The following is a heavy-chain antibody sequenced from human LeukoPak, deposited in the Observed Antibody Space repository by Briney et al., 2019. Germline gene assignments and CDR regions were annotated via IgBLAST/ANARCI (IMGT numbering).Heavy chain of an antibody. CDR1: GFTVRSNY. CDR3: ARGKWYDY. J-gene: IGHJ4*02. V-gene: IGHV4-34*01. D-gene: IGHD2-15*01. CDR2: INHSGST. Sequence: GSLRLSCAASGFTVRSNYMSWVRQPPGKGLEWIGEINHSGSTNYNPSLKSRVTISVDTSKNQFSLKLSSVTAADTAVYYCARGKWYDYWGQGTLVTVSS.